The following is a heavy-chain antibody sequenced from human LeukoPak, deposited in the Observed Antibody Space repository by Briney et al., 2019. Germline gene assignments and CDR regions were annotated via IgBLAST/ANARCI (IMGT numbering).Heavy chain of an antibody. V-gene: IGHV3-7*01. CDR2: IKQDGSEK. CDR3: AKESGVYSGNTRYWYFDI. CDR1: GFAFSSYW. Sequence: PGGSLRLSCAASGFAFSSYWMSWVRQAPGKGLEWVANIKQDGSEKYYVDSVKGRFTISRDNAKNSLSLQMNSLRAEDTAVYYCAKESGVYSGNTRYWYFDIWGRGTLVTVSS. J-gene: IGHJ2*01. D-gene: IGHD4-23*01.